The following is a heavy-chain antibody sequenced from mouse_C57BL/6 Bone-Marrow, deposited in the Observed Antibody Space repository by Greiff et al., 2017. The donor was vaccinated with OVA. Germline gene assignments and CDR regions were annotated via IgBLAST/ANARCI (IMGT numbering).Heavy chain of an antibody. D-gene: IGHD2-14*01. Sequence: EVQLVESGPGLVKPSQSLSLTCTVTGYSITSDYAWNWIRQFPGNKLEWMGYISYSGSTSYNPSLKSRISITRDPSKNQFFLQLNSVTTEDTATYYCARYRYDGRYYAMDYWGQGTSVTVSS. CDR1: GYSITSDYA. CDR2: ISYSGST. V-gene: IGHV3-2*02. J-gene: IGHJ4*01. CDR3: ARYRYDGRYYAMDY.